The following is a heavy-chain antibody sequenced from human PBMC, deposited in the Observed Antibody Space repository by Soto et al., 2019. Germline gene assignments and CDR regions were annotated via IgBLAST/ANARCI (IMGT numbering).Heavy chain of an antibody. CDR2: INHSGST. CDR3: AMRVVPGIFDY. J-gene: IGHJ4*02. CDR1: GGSFSGYY. Sequence: SETLSLTCAVYGGSFSGYYWSWIRQPPGKGLEWIGEINHSGSTNYNPSLKSRVTISVDTSKNQFSLKLSSVTAADTAVYYCAMRVVPGIFDYWGQGTLVTVSS. V-gene: IGHV4-34*01. D-gene: IGHD3-10*01.